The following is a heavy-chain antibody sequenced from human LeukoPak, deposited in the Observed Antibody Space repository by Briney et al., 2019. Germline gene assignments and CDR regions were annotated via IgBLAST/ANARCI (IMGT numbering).Heavy chain of an antibody. D-gene: IGHD6-6*01. Sequence: ASVKVSCTASGYTFTNYGISWVRQAPGQGLEWMGWISAYNGNTNYAQNLQGRVTMTTDTSTTTAYMELRSLRSDDTAVYYCARDSSSSSNWFDPWGQGTLVTVSS. CDR2: ISAYNGNT. J-gene: IGHJ5*02. V-gene: IGHV1-18*01. CDR3: ARDSSSSSNWFDP. CDR1: GYTFTNYG.